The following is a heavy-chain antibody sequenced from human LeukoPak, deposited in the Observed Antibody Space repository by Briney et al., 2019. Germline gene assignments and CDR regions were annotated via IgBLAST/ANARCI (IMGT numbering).Heavy chain of an antibody. Sequence: PSETLSLTCTVSGGSLSDYYWTWVRQPPGKGLEWIGSIYYSGSTYYNPSLKSRVTISVDTSKNRFSLKLSSVTAADTAVYYCARQEDYDILIGDRRYFFDYWGQGTLVTVSS. CDR2: IYYSGST. J-gene: IGHJ4*02. CDR1: GGSLSDYY. V-gene: IGHV4-59*05. D-gene: IGHD3-9*01. CDR3: ARQEDYDILIGDRRYFFDY.